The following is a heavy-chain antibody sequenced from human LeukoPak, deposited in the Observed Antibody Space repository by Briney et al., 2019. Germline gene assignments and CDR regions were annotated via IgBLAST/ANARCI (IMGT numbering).Heavy chain of an antibody. CDR2: ISYDGSNK. Sequence: PGGSLRLSCAASGFTFSSYAMHWVRQAPGKGLEWVAVISYDGSNKYYADSVKGRFTISRDNAKNSLYLQMNSLRAEDTAVYYCATDGGPEYSSSWYLYWGQGTLVTVSS. J-gene: IGHJ4*02. CDR1: GFTFSSYA. D-gene: IGHD6-13*01. V-gene: IGHV3-30*04. CDR3: ATDGGPEYSSSWYLY.